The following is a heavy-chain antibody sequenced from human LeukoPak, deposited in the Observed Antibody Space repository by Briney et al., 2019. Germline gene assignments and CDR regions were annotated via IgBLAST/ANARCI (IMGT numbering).Heavy chain of an antibody. V-gene: IGHV3-43*02. D-gene: IGHD3-9*01. CDR2: ISGDGGST. Sequence: GGSLRLSCAASGFTFDDYAMHWVRQAPGKGLEWASLISGDGGSTYYADSVKGRFTISRDNSKNSLYLQMNSLRTEDTALYYCAKDRGSNFDWFYGMDVWGQGTTVTVSS. CDR1: GFTFDDYA. J-gene: IGHJ6*02. CDR3: AKDRGSNFDWFYGMDV.